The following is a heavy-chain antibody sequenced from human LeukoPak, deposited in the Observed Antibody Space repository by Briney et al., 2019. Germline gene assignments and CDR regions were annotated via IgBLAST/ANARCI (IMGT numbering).Heavy chain of an antibody. J-gene: IGHJ4*02. Sequence: KPSETLSLTCTVSGGSISSSSYYWGCIRQPPGKGLEWIGSIYYSGSTYYNPSLKSRVTISVDTSKNQFSLKLSSVTAADTAVYYCARRPPYCGGDCFDYWGQGTLVTVSS. V-gene: IGHV4-39*01. CDR2: IYYSGST. D-gene: IGHD2-21*01. CDR1: GGSISSSSYY. CDR3: ARRPPYCGGDCFDY.